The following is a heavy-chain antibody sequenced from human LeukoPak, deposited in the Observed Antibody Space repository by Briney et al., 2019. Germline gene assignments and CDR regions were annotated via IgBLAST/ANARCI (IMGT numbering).Heavy chain of an antibody. V-gene: IGHV1-2*02. D-gene: IGHD4-23*01. CDR2: INPNSGGT. CDR1: GYTFTGYY. Sequence: ASVKVSCKASGYTFTGYYMHWVRQAPGQGLEWMGWINPNSGGTNYAQKFQGRVTMTRDTSISTAYMELRSLRSDDTAVYYCARVDYGGNSGSDYWGQGTLVTVSS. J-gene: IGHJ4*02. CDR3: ARVDYGGNSGSDY.